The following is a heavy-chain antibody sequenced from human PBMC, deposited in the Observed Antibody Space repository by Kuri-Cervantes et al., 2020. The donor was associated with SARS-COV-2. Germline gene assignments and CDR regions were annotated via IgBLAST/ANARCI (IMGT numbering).Heavy chain of an antibody. Sequence: GGSLRLSCAASGFTFDDYAMHWVRQAPGRGLEWVSGISWNSGSIGYADSVKGRFTISRDNSENTLYLQMNSLRAEDTAVYYCAKATLPFDYWGQGTLVTVSS. D-gene: IGHD5/OR15-5a*01. CDR1: GFTFDDYA. CDR3: AKATLPFDY. CDR2: ISWNSGSI. V-gene: IGHV3-9*01. J-gene: IGHJ4*02.